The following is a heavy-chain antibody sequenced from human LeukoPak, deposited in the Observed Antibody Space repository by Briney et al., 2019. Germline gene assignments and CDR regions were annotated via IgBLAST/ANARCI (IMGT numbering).Heavy chain of an antibody. CDR3: ARDRVAAAGTDY. V-gene: IGHV4-4*07. J-gene: IGHJ4*02. CDR2: IYTSGST. D-gene: IGHD6-13*01. Sequence: SETLSLTCTVSGVSMRSYYWSWIRQPAGKGLEWIGRIYTSGSTNYNPSLKSRVTISVDKSKNQFSLKLSSVTAADTAVYYCARDRVAAAGTDYWGQGTLVTVSS. CDR1: GVSMRSYY.